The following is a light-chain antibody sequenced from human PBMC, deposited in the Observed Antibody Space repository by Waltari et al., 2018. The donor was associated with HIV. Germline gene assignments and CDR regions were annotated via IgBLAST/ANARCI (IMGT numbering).Light chain of an antibody. CDR2: KAS. CDR1: QNVDSW. CDR3: QQYNSDFYT. J-gene: IGKJ2*01. Sequence: IQMTQSPSILSASVGDRVTITCRASQNVDSWLAWYQQRPGRAPKLLSYKASTLEYGVPARFGGSGSGTDFSLTINGLHPDDFATYFCQQYNSDFYTFGQGTRLDLK. V-gene: IGKV1-5*03.